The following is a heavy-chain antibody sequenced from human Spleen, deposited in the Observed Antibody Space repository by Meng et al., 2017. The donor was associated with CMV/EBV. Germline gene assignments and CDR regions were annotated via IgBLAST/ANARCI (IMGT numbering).Heavy chain of an antibody. CDR2: ISASGGST. D-gene: IGHD3-3*01. V-gene: IGHV3-23*01. CDR1: GFTFSSYA. J-gene: IGHJ4*02. Sequence: GESLKISCAGSGFTFSSYAMSWVRQAPGKGLEWVSAISASGGSTYYADSVKARFTISRDNSKNTLYMQMNSLRAEDTAVYYCTTERGELLEWFRFEYWGQGTLVTVSS. CDR3: TTERGELLEWFRFEY.